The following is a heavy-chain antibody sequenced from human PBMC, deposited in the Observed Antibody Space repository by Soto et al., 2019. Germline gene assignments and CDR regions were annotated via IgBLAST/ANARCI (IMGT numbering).Heavy chain of an antibody. CDR2: ISSDGSSY. D-gene: IGHD1-26*01. CDR3: AKDRGLAESGTWSHYYYGMDV. J-gene: IGHJ6*02. CDR1: GFTLTNNG. V-gene: IGHV3-30*18. Sequence: QVQLLESGGGVVQPGRSLRLSCVASGFTLTNNGMHWVRQAPGQGLEWVGVISSDGSSYYYGDSVRGRFTISRDTSKNTLFLEMNSLTTADTAVYYCAKDRGLAESGTWSHYYYGMDVWGQGTSVTVS.